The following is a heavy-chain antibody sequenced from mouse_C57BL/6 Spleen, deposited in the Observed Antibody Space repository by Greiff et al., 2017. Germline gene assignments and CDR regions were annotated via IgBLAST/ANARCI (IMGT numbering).Heavy chain of an antibody. D-gene: IGHD1-1*01. CDR3: ARKDGTYFDY. Sequence: VKVVESGPELVKPGASVKLSCKASGYTFTSYDINWVKQRPGQGLEWIGWIYPRDGSTKYNEQFKGKATLTVDTSSSTAYMELHSLTSEDSAVYFCARKDGTYFDYWGQGTTLTVSS. CDR1: GYTFTSYD. CDR2: IYPRDGST. J-gene: IGHJ2*01. V-gene: IGHV1-85*01.